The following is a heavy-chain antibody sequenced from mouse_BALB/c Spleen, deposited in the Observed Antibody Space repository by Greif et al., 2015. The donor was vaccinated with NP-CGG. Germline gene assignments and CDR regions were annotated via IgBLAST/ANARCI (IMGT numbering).Heavy chain of an antibody. Sequence: VQLKESGAELVKPGASVELSCTASGFNIKDTYMHWVKQRPEQGLEWIGRIDPANGNTKYDPKFQGKATITADTSSNTAYLQLSSLTSEDTAVYYCARGGLTGTFAMDYWGQGTSVTVSS. J-gene: IGHJ4*01. D-gene: IGHD4-1*01. CDR2: IDPANGNT. V-gene: IGHV14-3*02. CDR3: ARGGLTGTFAMDY. CDR1: GFNIKDTY.